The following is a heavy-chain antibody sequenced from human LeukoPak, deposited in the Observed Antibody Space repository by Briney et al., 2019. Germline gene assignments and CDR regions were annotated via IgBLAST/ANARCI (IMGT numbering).Heavy chain of an antibody. D-gene: IGHD5-24*01. Sequence: SETLSLTCTVSGGSISSYYWSWIRQPPGKGLEWIGYIYYSGSTNYNPSLKSRLTISVDTSKNQFSLKLSSVTAADTAVYYCARGRDGYNSVTYNWFDPWGQGTLVTDSS. J-gene: IGHJ5*02. CDR1: GGSISSYY. CDR2: IYYSGST. CDR3: ARGRDGYNSVTYNWFDP. V-gene: IGHV4-59*01.